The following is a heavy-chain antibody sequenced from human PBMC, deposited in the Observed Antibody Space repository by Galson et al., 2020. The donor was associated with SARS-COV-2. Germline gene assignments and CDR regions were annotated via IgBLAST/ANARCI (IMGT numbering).Heavy chain of an antibody. D-gene: IGHD5-12*01. CDR1: GFTFSSYA. Sequence: GGSLRLSCAASGFTFSSYAMHWVRQAPGKGLEWVAVISYDGSNKYYADSVKGRFTISRDNSKNTLYLQMNSLRAEDTAVYYCARDISDGYDYYYYGMDVWGQGTTVTVSS. V-gene: IGHV3-30*04. CDR2: ISYDGSNK. CDR3: ARDISDGYDYYYYGMDV. J-gene: IGHJ6*02.